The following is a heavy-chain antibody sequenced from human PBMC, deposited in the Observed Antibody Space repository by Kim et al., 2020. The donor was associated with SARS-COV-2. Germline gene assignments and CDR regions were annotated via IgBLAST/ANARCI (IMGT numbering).Heavy chain of an antibody. Sequence: SETLSLTCAVSGGSISSSNWWSWVRQPPGKGLEWIGEIYHSGSTNYNPSLKSRVTISVDKSKNQFSLKLSSVTAADTAVYYCARNPRDRIVVVRGFDPWGQGILVTVSS. V-gene: IGHV4-4*02. CDR3: ARNPRDRIVVVRGFDP. D-gene: IGHD2-2*01. CDR1: GGSISSSNW. CDR2: IYHSGST. J-gene: IGHJ5*02.